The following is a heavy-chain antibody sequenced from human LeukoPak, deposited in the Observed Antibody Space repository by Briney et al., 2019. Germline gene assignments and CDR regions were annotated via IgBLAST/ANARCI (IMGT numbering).Heavy chain of an antibody. Sequence: PSETLSLTCAVYGGSFSVYYWSWIRQPPGKGLEWIGEINHSGSTNYNPSLKSRVTISVDTSKNQFSLKLSSVTAADTAVYYCAREKGYYDSSGYTEYYFDYWGQGTLVTVSS. CDR2: INHSGST. J-gene: IGHJ4*02. CDR3: AREKGYYDSSGYTEYYFDY. D-gene: IGHD3-22*01. V-gene: IGHV4-34*01. CDR1: GGSFSVYY.